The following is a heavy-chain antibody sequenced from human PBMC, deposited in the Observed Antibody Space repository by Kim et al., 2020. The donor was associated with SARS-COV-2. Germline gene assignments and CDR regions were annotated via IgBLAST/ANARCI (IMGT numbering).Heavy chain of an antibody. CDR3: GREGGAVEPSGWDS. CDR2: IGSDGSYQ. V-gene: IGHV3-33*08. CDR1: GFTFNGNV. Sequence: GGSLRLSCAASGFTFNGNVMHWVRQAPGKGLEWVAVIGSDGSYQSYADSVKGRFTTSRANPKKTLYLQMNNLRDEDTAVYYCGREGGAVEPSGWDSWGQG. D-gene: IGHD1-1*01. J-gene: IGHJ4*02.